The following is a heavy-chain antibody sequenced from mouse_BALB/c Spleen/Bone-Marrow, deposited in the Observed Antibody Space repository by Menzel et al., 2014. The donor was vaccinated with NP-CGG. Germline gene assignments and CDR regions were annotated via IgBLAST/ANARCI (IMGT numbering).Heavy chain of an antibody. CDR2: IYPYNGGT. Sequence: EVQLQQSGPELVKPGASVKISCKASGYTFTDYNMHWVKQSHGKSLEWIGYIYPYNGGTGYNQKFKSKATLTVDNSSSTAYMERRSQTSEDSAVYYCARLGRDYWGQGTTLTVSS. J-gene: IGHJ2*01. CDR1: GYTFTDYN. CDR3: ARLGRDY. V-gene: IGHV1S29*02. D-gene: IGHD4-1*01.